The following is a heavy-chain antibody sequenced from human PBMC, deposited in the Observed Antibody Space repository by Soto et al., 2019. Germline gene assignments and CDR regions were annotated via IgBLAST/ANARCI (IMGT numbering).Heavy chain of an antibody. J-gene: IGHJ3*02. V-gene: IGHV3-33*01. CDR3: ARGVVRFLEWFGDAFDI. CDR2: IWYDGSNK. Sequence: GGSLRLSCAAAGFPFSSYGMHWVRQAPGKGLEWVAVIWYDGSNKYYADSVKGRFTISRDNSKNTLYLQMNSLRAEDTAVYYCARGVVRFLEWFGDAFDIWGQGTMVTVS. D-gene: IGHD3-3*01. CDR1: GFPFSSYG.